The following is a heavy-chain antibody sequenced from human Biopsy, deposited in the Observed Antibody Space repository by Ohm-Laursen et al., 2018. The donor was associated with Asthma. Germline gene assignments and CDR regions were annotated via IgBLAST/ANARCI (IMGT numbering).Heavy chain of an antibody. CDR3: ARVDGVVETATRLGGMDV. CDR2: ISFDGSNK. V-gene: IGHV3-30*03. D-gene: IGHD2-15*01. CDR1: GFTFSSFG. J-gene: IGHJ6*02. Sequence: SLRLSCSASGFTFSSFGMYWVRQTPPKGLEWVAVISFDGSNKYYADSVKGRFTISRDNSKNTLYLQMTSLSAEDSAVYYCARVDGVVETATRLGGMDVWGQGTTVTVSS.